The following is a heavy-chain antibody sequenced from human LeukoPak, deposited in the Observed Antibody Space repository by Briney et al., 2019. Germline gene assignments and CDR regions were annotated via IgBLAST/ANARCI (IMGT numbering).Heavy chain of an antibody. V-gene: IGHV3-74*01. J-gene: IGHJ3*02. CDR1: GFTFSTYW. D-gene: IGHD4/OR15-4a*01. Sequence: PGGSLRLSCAASGFTFSTYWMHWVRQGPGKGLVWVSCIKTDGSSTNYADSVKGRFTISRDNAKNTLYLQMNSLRVEDTAVYYCARASPERYGDFDIWGQGTMVTVSS. CDR3: ARASPERYGDFDI. CDR2: IKTDGSST.